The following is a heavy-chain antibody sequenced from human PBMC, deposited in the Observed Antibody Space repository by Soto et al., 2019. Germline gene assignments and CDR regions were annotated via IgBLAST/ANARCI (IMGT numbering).Heavy chain of an antibody. Sequence: GESLKISCKGFGFSFTSYWITWVRQMPGKGLEWMGIIYPGDSDTRYSPSFEGQVTLSADKSISTAYLQWSSLKSSDTAIYYCARLGSGYRWFDPWGQGTLVTVSS. CDR1: GFSFTSYW. CDR2: IYPGDSDT. D-gene: IGHD2-15*01. CDR3: ARLGSGYRWFDP. J-gene: IGHJ5*02. V-gene: IGHV5-51*01.